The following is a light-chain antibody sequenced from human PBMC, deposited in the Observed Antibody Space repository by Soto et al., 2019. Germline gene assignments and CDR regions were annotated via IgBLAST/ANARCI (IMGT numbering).Light chain of an antibody. Sequence: DTQMTQSPSSLSASVGDRVTITCRASQTISTSLNWYQHKPGKAPKVLIFGASGLQSGVPSRFSGSGSGTDFTLTISSLQPEDFATYYCQQSYSAPLTFGGGTKVEIK. CDR1: QTISTS. CDR2: GAS. J-gene: IGKJ4*01. CDR3: QQSYSAPLT. V-gene: IGKV1-39*01.